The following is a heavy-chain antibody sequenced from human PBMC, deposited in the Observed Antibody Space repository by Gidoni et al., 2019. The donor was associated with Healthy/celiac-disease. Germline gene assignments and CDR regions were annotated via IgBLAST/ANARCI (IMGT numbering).Heavy chain of an antibody. D-gene: IGHD3-10*01. J-gene: IGHJ5*02. V-gene: IGHV3-23*01. Sequence: EVQLLASGGGLVQPGGSLRLSCAASGFTFSSYAMSWVRQAPGKGLEWVSAISGSGGSTYYADSVKGRFTISRDNSKNTLYLQMNSLRAEDTAVYYCAKGTTYGSGSYSNWYDPWGQGTLVTVSS. CDR3: AKGTTYGSGSYSNWYDP. CDR2: ISGSGGST. CDR1: GFTFSSYA.